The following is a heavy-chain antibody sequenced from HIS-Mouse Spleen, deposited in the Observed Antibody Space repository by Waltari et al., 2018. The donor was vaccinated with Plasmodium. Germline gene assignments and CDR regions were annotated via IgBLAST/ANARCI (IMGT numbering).Heavy chain of an antibody. CDR2: ISYDGSNK. V-gene: IGHV3-30*04. D-gene: IGHD6-13*01. CDR1: GFTFSSYA. J-gene: IGHJ4*02. Sequence: GESGGGVVQPGRSLRLSCAASGFTFSSYAMHWVRQAPGKGLEWVAVISYDGSNKYYADSVKGRFTISRDNSKNTLYLQMNSLRAEDTAVYYCAKDRRSSSWYVDYWGQGTLVTVSS. CDR3: AKDRRSSSWYVDY.